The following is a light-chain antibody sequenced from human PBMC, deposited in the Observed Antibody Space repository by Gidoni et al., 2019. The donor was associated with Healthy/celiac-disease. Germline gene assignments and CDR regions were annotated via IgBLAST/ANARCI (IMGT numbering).Light chain of an antibody. J-gene: IGKJ2*01. CDR3: QQYNSYSYT. Sequence: DIQMTPSPSTLSASVGDRVTITCRASQSISSWLAWYQQKPGKAPKLLIYDASSVESGVPSRFSGSGSGTEFTLTMSSLQPDDFATYYCQQYNSYSYTFGQGTKLEIK. CDR1: QSISSW. V-gene: IGKV1-5*01. CDR2: DAS.